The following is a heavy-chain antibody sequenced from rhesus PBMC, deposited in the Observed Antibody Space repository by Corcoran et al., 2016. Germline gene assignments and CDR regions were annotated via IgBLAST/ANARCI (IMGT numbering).Heavy chain of an antibody. CDR3: ASQDSLFDY. CDR2: IYGSGSST. CDR1: GGSISSSH. D-gene: IGHD1-1-1*01. J-gene: IGHJ4*01. V-gene: IGHV4-169*01. Sequence: QLQLQESGPGLVKPSETLSVTCAVPGGSISSSHWSWIRQAPGKGLEWIGYIYGSGSSTNYNPSLKSRVTLSVDTSKNQLSLKLSSVTAADTAVYYCASQDSLFDYWGQGVLVTVSS.